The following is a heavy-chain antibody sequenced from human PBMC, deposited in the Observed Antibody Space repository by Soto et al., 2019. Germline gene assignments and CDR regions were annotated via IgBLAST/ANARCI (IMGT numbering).Heavy chain of an antibody. D-gene: IGHD5-12*01. J-gene: IGHJ4*02. CDR3: ARDALALFDS. CDR2: IYSSGST. Sequence: SETLSLTCTVSDGSVSSGSYYWTWIRQPPGKGLEWIGYIYSSGSTLYNPSLKSRVLISVDTSMNQFSLKLSSVTAADTAVYYCARDALALFDSWGQGTLVTVPP. V-gene: IGHV4-61*01. CDR1: DGSVSSGSYY.